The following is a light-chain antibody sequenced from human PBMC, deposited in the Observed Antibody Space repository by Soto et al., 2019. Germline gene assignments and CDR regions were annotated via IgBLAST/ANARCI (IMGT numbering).Light chain of an antibody. V-gene: IGKV3-11*01. Sequence: EIVLTQSPATLSLSPGERATLSCRASQSVSSYLAWYQQNPGQAPRLLIYAATNRATGIPARFSGSGSGTAVSLTSSSLEPGDCAAYDCQQRSSWTLSPFGGGTMVEIK. CDR3: QQRSSWTLSP. J-gene: IGKJ4*01. CDR2: AAT. CDR1: QSVSSY.